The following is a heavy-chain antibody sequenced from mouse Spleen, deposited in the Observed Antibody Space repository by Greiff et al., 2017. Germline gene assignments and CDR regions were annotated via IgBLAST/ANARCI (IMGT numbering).Heavy chain of an antibody. D-gene: IGHD4-1*01. J-gene: IGHJ2*01. Sequence: QVQLQQPGADLVKPGASVKLSCTASGYTFTSYWMHWVKHSPGQGLEWIAMIHPHSGSTNYNENIKSKATLTVDKNSSTAYMQHSSLTSEDSAVYYCARKEWDEYFDYWGQGTTLTVSS. V-gene: IGHV1-64*01. CDR2: IHPHSGST. CDR1: GYTFTSYW. CDR3: ARKEWDEYFDY.